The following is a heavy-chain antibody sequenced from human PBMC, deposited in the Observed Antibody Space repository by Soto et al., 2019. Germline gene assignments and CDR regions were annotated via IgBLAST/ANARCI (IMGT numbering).Heavy chain of an antibody. J-gene: IGHJ3*02. CDR3: ARGLIAVAGFSDAFDI. CDR1: GGTFSSYA. CDR2: IIPIFGTA. D-gene: IGHD6-19*01. V-gene: IGHV1-69*13. Sequence: SVKVSCKASGGTFSSYAISWVRQATEQGLEWMGGIIPIFGTANYAQKFQGRVTITADESTSTAYMELSSLRSEDTAVYYCARGLIAVAGFSDAFDIWGQGTMVT.